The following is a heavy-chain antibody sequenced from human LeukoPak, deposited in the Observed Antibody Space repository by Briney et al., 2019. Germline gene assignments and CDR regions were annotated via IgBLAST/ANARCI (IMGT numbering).Heavy chain of an antibody. J-gene: IGHJ6*03. CDR2: INANTGNP. V-gene: IGHV7-4-1*02. CDR3: ARVGLPHHYYYMDV. D-gene: IGHD3/OR15-3a*01. CDR1: GYTFTSYA. Sequence: ASVKVSCKASGYTFTSYAMNWVRQAPGQGLEWMGWINANTGNPTYAQGFTGRFVFSLDTSVSTAYLQISSLKAEDTAVYYCARVGLPHHYYYMDVWGKGTTVTVFS.